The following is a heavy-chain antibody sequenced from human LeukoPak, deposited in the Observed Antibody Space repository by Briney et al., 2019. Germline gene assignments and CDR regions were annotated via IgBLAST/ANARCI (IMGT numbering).Heavy chain of an antibody. J-gene: IGHJ2*01. CDR1: GGSISSGSYY. Sequence: SQTLSLTCTVSGGSISSGSYYWSWIRQPAGKELEWIGRIYTSGSTNYNPSLKSRITISVDTSKNQFSLKLSSVTAADTAVYYCARDNSPGDYSHWYFDLWGRGTLVTVSS. CDR3: ARDNSPGDYSHWYFDL. CDR2: IYTSGST. D-gene: IGHD2-15*01. V-gene: IGHV4-61*02.